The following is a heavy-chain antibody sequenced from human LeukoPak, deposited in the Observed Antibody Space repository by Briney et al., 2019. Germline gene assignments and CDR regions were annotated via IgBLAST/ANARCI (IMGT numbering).Heavy chain of an antibody. V-gene: IGHV1-69*06. CDR2: IIPIFGTA. D-gene: IGHD3-10*01. Sequence: SVKVSCKASGGTFSSYAISWVRQAPGQGLEWMGGIIPIFGTASYAQKFQGRVTITADKSTSTAYMELSSLRSEDTAVYYCARDYQGVTVGFDPWGQGTLVTVSS. CDR1: GGTFSSYA. CDR3: ARDYQGVTVGFDP. J-gene: IGHJ5*02.